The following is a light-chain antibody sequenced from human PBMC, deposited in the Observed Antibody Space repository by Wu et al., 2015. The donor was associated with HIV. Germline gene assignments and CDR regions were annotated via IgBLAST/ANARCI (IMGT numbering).Light chain of an antibody. CDR1: QSISGN. J-gene: IGKJ4*01. CDR3: QQYNNWPRNT. CDR2: GAT. Sequence: EIVLTQSPATLSVSPGERATLSCRASQSISGNLAWYQQKPGQTPRLLIHGATIRATGIPARFSGSGSGTEFTLTISILQSEDFAVYYCQQYNNWPRNTFGGRDQGGDQ. V-gene: IGKV3D-15*03.